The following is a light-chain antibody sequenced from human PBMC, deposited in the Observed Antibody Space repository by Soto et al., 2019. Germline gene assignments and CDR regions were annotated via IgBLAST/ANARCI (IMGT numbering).Light chain of an antibody. V-gene: IGKV1-9*01. Sequence: DIQLTQSPSFLSASVGDRVTITCRASQGIGSFLAWYQQKPGKAPELLIHTSSTLHSGVPSRFSGSGTGTEITPTISSMQPEDFATYYSQHRHSYPNTVGQGTRLEIK. J-gene: IGKJ5*01. CDR1: QGIGSF. CDR3: QHRHSYPNT. CDR2: TSS.